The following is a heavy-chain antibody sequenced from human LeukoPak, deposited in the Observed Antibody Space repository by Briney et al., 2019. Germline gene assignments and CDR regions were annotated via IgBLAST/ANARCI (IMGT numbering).Heavy chain of an antibody. CDR2: IRYDGSNK. CDR1: GFTFSSYG. V-gene: IGHV3-30*02. D-gene: IGHD3-9*01. Sequence: VGSLRLSCAASGFTFSSYGMHWVRQAPGKGLEWVAFIRYDGSNKYYADSVKGRFTISRDNSKNTLYLQMNSLRAEDTAVYYCASAYYDILTGPDYWGQGTLVTVSS. CDR3: ASAYYDILTGPDY. J-gene: IGHJ4*02.